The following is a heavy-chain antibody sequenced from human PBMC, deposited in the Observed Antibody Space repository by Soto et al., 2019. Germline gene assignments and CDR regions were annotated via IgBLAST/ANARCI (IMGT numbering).Heavy chain of an antibody. D-gene: IGHD5-12*01. J-gene: IGHJ3*02. Sequence: GGSLRLSCAASGFTFSSYLMSWVRQAPGKGLEWVANIKPDGSGKIYVDSVKGRFTISRDNAKNSLYLQMNSLRAEDTAVYYCANIGRSDRAFDIWGQGTMVTVS. CDR3: ANIGRSDRAFDI. CDR2: IKPDGSGK. CDR1: GFTFSSYL. V-gene: IGHV3-7*01.